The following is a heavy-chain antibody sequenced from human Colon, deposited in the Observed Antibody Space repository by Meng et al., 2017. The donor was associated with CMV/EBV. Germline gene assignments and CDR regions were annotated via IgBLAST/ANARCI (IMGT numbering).Heavy chain of an antibody. V-gene: IGHV3-30*02. D-gene: IGHD2-15*01. CDR2: IRYDESNE. Sequence: GGSRRLSCAASGFTFSSYGMHWVRQAPGKGLEWVAFIRYDESNEKYSDSVKGRFTISRDNSRNTLYLQMNSLRTEDTALYYCATTAGVARPFDYWGQGTLVTVSS. CDR3: ATTAGVARPFDY. J-gene: IGHJ4*02. CDR1: GFTFSSYG.